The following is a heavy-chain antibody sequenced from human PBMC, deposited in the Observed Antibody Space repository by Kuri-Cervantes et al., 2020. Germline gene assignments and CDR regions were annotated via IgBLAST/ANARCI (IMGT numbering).Heavy chain of an antibody. D-gene: IGHD6-25*01. J-gene: IGHJ5*02. CDR2: INSDGSST. CDR1: GFTFSYFW. Sequence: GGSLRLSCTASGFTFSYFWMHWVRQAPGKGLVWVSRINSDGSSTSYADSVKGRFTISRDNSKNTLYLQMNSLRAEDTAVYYCAKDYSGAIFALNNWFDPWGQGTLVTVSS. V-gene: IGHV3-74*01. CDR3: AKDYSGAIFALNNWFDP.